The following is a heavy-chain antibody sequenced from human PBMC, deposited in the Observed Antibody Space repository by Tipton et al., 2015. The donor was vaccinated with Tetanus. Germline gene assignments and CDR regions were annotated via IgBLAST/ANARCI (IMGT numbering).Heavy chain of an antibody. CDR2: IYYSGST. CDR1: GGSISSYY. Sequence: TLSLTCTVSGGSISSYYWSWIRQHPGKGLEWIGYIYYSGSTYYNPSLKSRVTISVDTSKNQFSLKLSSVTAADTAVYYCATAPRGRPLGYWGQGTLVTVSS. V-gene: IGHV4-31*03. J-gene: IGHJ4*02. D-gene: IGHD3-10*01. CDR3: ATAPRGRPLGY.